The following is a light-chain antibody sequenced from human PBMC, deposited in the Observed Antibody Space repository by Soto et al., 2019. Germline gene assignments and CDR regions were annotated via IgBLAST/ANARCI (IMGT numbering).Light chain of an antibody. Sequence: QSALTQPASVSGSPGQSITISCTGTSSDVGAYNYVSWYQQHPGKVPKLMIYDVSNRPSGVSNRFSGSKSGNTASLTISGLQAEXEADYYCSSYTSSSTVVFGGGTKLTVL. CDR2: DVS. CDR1: SSDVGAYNY. V-gene: IGLV2-14*01. J-gene: IGLJ2*01. CDR3: SSYTSSSTVV.